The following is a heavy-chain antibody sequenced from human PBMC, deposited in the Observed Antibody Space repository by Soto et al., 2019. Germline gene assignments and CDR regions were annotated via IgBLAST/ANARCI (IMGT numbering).Heavy chain of an antibody. CDR2: IIPIFGTA. CDR3: ARATSVAGTYYYYGMDV. Sequence: SVKVSCKASGGTFSSYAISWVRQAPGQGLEWMGGIIPIFGTANYAQKFQGRVAITADKSTSTAYMELSSLRSEDTAVYYCARATSVAGTYYYYGMDVWGQGTTVTVSS. J-gene: IGHJ6*02. CDR1: GGTFSSYA. D-gene: IGHD6-19*01. V-gene: IGHV1-69*06.